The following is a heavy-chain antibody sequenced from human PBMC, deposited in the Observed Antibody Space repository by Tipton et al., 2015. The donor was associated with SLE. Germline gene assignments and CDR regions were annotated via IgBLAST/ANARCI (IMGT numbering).Heavy chain of an antibody. J-gene: IGHJ6*02. V-gene: IGHV4-61*02. Sequence: TLSLTCTVSGGSISRGTYYWSWIRQPAGKGLESIGRFYTNGRPTSNPSLKSRVTISVDTSTNQFSLMLTSVTAADTAVYYCARGGLGYGMDVWGQGTAVTVSS. CDR2: FYTNGRP. D-gene: IGHD3-16*01. CDR3: ARGGLGYGMDV. CDR1: GGSISRGTYY.